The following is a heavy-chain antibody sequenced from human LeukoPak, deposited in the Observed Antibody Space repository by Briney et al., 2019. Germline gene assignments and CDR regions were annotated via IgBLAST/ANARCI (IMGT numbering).Heavy chain of an antibody. J-gene: IGHJ4*02. CDR3: ARTQSYYYDSSPIDY. CDR1: GFTFDDYG. CDR2: ITWNGGST. V-gene: IGHV3-20*04. D-gene: IGHD3-22*01. Sequence: GGSLRPSWAASGFTFDDYGMTWVRQAPGKGLEWVSGITWNGGSTGYADSVKGRFTISRDNAKNSLYLQMNSLSAEDTALYYCARTQSYYYDSSPIDYWGQGTLVTVSS.